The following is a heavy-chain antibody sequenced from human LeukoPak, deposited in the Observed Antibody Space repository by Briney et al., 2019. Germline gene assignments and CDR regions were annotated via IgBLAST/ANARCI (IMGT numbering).Heavy chain of an antibody. J-gene: IGHJ4*02. CDR1: GFTFSAYY. Sequence: GGSLRLSCAASGFTFSAYYMSWVRQAPGKGLEWVANIRQDEGEKFYVASVKGRFTISRDNAKNLLYLQMNSLRAEDTAVYYCARGGGAWYSDYWGQGTLVTVSS. V-gene: IGHV3-7*03. CDR2: IRQDEGEK. CDR3: ARGGGAWYSDY. D-gene: IGHD2-15*01.